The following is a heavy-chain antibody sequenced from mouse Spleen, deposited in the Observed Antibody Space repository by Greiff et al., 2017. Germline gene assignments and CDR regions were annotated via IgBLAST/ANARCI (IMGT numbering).Heavy chain of an antibody. D-gene: IGHD1-1*01. CDR2: ISSGGSYT. J-gene: IGHJ2*01. CDR3: AKNYYGSSYPDY. CDR1: GFTFSSYA. V-gene: IGHV5-9-1*01. Sequence: EVNVVESGGGLVKPGGSLKLSCAASGFTFSSYAMSWVRQTPEKRLEWVATISSGGSYTYYPDSVKGRFTISRDNAKNTLYLQMSSLRSEDTAMYYCAKNYYGSSYPDYWGQGTTLTVSS.